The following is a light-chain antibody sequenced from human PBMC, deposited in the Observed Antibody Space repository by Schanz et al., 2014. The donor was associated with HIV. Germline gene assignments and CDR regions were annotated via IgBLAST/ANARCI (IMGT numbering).Light chain of an antibody. Sequence: DIQITQSPSTLSASVGDRVTITCRASQSISNWLAWFQQKPGKPPKLLIYRASALESGVPSRFSGSGSGTEFTLTISSLQPDDFATYYCQQPASYPLTFGGGTKVEIK. V-gene: IGKV1-5*03. CDR2: RAS. J-gene: IGKJ4*01. CDR1: QSISNW. CDR3: QQPASYPLT.